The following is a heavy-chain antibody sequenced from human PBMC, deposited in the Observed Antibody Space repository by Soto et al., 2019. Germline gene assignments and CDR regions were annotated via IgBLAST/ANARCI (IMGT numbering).Heavy chain of an antibody. V-gene: IGHV1-69*13. CDR1: GGTFSSYA. CDR2: IIPIFGTA. CDR3: AREWVATAKMPIVYFDY. J-gene: IGHJ4*02. Sequence: GASVKVSCKASGGTFSSYAISWVRQAPGQGLEWMGGIIPIFGTANYAQKFQGRVTITADESTSTAYMELSSLRSEDTAVYYCAREWVATAKMPIVYFDYWGQGTLVNVSS. D-gene: IGHD5-12*01.